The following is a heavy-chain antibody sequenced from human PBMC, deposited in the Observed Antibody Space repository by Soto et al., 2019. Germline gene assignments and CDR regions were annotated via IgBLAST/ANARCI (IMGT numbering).Heavy chain of an antibody. Sequence: ASVKVSCKASGGTFSNDIITWVRQAPGQGLEWMGRIIPLLDIANYAQKFQGRVTITADKSTSTAYMELNSLRSEDTAVYYCARGITLPTPLAYWGQGTLVTVSS. CDR3: ARGITLPTPLAY. V-gene: IGHV1-69*02. J-gene: IGHJ4*02. CDR1: GGTFSNDI. D-gene: IGHD1-20*01. CDR2: IIPLLDIA.